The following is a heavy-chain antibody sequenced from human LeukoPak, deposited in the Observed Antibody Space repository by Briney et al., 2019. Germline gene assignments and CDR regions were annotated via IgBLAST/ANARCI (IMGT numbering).Heavy chain of an antibody. CDR2: IYTSGST. V-gene: IGHV4-4*07. J-gene: IGHJ3*02. Sequence: SETLSLTCTVSGGSISSYYWSWIRLPAGKGLEWIGRIYTSGSTNYNPSLKSRVTMSVDTSKNQFSLKLSSVTAADTAVYYCARDLPHSSSWPIDAFDIWGQGTMVTVSS. CDR1: GGSISSYY. D-gene: IGHD6-13*01. CDR3: ARDLPHSSSWPIDAFDI.